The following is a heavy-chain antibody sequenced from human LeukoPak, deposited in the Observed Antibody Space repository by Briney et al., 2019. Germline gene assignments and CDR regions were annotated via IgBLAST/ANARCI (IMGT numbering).Heavy chain of an antibody. CDR3: TRELGGDRDY. Sequence: GGSLRLSCAASGFTFSSYEMNWVRQAPGKGLVWVSRINPDGSSTSHADSVKGRFTVSRDNAKNTLYLQMDSLRAEDTAVYYCTRELGGDRDYWGQGTLVTVSS. J-gene: IGHJ4*02. CDR1: GFTFSSYE. CDR2: INPDGSST. V-gene: IGHV3-74*01. D-gene: IGHD2-21*02.